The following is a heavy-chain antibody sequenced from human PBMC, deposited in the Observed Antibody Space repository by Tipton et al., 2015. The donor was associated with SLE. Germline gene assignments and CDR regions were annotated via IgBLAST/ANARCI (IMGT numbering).Heavy chain of an antibody. J-gene: IGHJ4*02. V-gene: IGHV4-59*11. CDR2: IYDSGSS. CDR3: ASGLRFLDVDY. CDR1: GDSINSHH. D-gene: IGHD3-3*01. Sequence: TLSLTCAVSGDSINSHHWTWIRQPPGKGLEWIGYIYDSGSSHYNASLKSRVAISVDTSKKQLSLKLTSVTAADTAVYYCASGLRFLDVDYWGQGTLVTVSS.